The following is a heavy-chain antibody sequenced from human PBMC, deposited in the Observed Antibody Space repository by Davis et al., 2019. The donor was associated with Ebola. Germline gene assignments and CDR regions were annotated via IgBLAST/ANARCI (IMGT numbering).Heavy chain of an antibody. V-gene: IGHV3-23*01. J-gene: IGHJ4*02. CDR1: GFTFSRSA. CDR2: ISASGGIR. D-gene: IGHD5-12*01. CDR3: ARDMGIFIVATIGLDY. Sequence: GGSLRLSCTASGFTFSRSAMSWVRQAPGKGLEWVSAISASGGIRYYADSVKGRFTISRDNAKNSLYLQMNSLRAEDTAVYYCARDMGIFIVATIGLDYWGQGTLVTVSS.